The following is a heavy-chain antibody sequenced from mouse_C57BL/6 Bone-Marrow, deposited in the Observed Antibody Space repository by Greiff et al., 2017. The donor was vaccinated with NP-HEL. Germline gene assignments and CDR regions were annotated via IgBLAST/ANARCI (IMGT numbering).Heavy chain of an antibody. CDR2: INPNNGGP. V-gene: IGHV1-18*01. D-gene: IGHD2-2*01. J-gene: IGHJ4*01. Sequence: SGPELVKPGASVKIPCKASGYTFTDYNMDWVKQSPGQSLEWIGDINPNNGGPIYNQKFKGKATLTVDKSSSTAYMELRSLTSEDTAVYYWARAEGADGYGEGDYYAMDYWGQGTSVTVSS. CDR3: ARAEGADGYGEGDYYAMDY. CDR1: GYTFTDYN.